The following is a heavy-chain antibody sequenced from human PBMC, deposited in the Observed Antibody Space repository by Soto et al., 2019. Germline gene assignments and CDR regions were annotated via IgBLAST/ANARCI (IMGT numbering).Heavy chain of an antibody. Sequence: GESLKISCKGSGYSFTSYWISWVRQMPGKGLEWMGRIDPSDSYTNYSPSFQGHVTISADKSISTAYLQWSSLKASDPAMYYFARHAKFHVRRRAARSPPHTNWFDPWGHGTLVTVSS. CDR1: GYSFTSYW. CDR3: ARHAKFHVRRRAARSPPHTNWFDP. V-gene: IGHV5-10-1*01. J-gene: IGHJ5*02. CDR2: IDPSDSYT. D-gene: IGHD6-6*01.